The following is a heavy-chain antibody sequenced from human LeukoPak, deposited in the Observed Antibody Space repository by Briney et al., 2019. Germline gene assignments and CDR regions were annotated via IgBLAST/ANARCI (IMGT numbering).Heavy chain of an antibody. CDR1: GFTFNSYA. J-gene: IGHJ4*02. CDR2: VSGSGGST. CDR3: AKDQEYYDILTGYDY. V-gene: IGHV3-23*01. D-gene: IGHD3-9*01. Sequence: GGSLRLSCAASGFTFNSYAMTWVRQAPGKGLEWVSAVSGSGGSTYYPDSVEGRFTISRDNSKDTLYLQINSLRVEDTAVYYCAKDQEYYDILTGYDYWGQGTLVTVSS.